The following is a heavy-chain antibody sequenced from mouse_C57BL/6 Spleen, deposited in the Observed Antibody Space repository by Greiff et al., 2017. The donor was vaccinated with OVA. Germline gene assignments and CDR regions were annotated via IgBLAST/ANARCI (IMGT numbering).Heavy chain of an antibody. V-gene: IGHV1-72*01. Sequence: QVQLKQPGAELVKPGASVKLSCKASGYTFTSYWMHWVKQRPGRGLEWIGRIDPNSGGTKYNEKFKSKATLTVDKPSSTAYMQLSSLTSEDSAVYYGARNYYGSSYGFAYWGQGTLVTVSA. CDR1: GYTFTSYW. D-gene: IGHD1-1*01. CDR3: ARNYYGSSYGFAY. CDR2: IDPNSGGT. J-gene: IGHJ3*01.